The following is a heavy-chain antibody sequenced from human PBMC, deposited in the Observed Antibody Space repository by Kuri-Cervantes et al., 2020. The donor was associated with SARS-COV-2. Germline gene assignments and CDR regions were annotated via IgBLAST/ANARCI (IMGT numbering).Heavy chain of an antibody. CDR2: INHSGST. V-gene: IGHV4-38-2*01. D-gene: IGHD2-21*02. CDR3: ARGGCGGDCSLDY. CDR1: GYSISSGYY. J-gene: IGHJ4*02. Sequence: SETLSLTCAVSGYSISSGYYWGWIRQPPGKGLEWIGEINHSGSTDYNPSLKSRVTVSVDTSKSQFSLRLNSVTAADTAVYYCARGGCGGDCSLDYWGQGTLVTVSS.